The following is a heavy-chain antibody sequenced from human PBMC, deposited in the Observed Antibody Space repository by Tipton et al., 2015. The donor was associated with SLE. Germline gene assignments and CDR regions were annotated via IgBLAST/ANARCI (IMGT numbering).Heavy chain of an antibody. J-gene: IGHJ4*02. Sequence: TLSLTCTVSGGSISSGGYYWSWIRQPPGKGLEWIGYIYYSGSTNYNPSLMSRVTISVDTSKNQFSLKLSSVTAADTAVYYCATHSSRTGDYWGQGTLVTVSS. CDR3: ATHSSRTGDY. CDR2: IYYSGST. CDR1: GGSISSGGYY. D-gene: IGHD6-13*01. V-gene: IGHV4-61*08.